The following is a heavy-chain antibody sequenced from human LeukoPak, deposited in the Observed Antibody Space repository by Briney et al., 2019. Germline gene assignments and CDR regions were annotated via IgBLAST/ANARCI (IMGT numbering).Heavy chain of an antibody. V-gene: IGHV3-7*01. CDR2: IKEDGSEK. D-gene: IGHD3-10*01. Sequence: PGGSLRLSCAVSGFTFSNSWMTWVRQAPGKGLEWVATIKEDGSEKYYVDSVKGRFTISRDNAKNSLYLQMNSLRAEDTAAYFCARDRISSWGKGTTVTVSS. CDR1: GFTFSNSW. J-gene: IGHJ6*04. CDR3: ARDRISS.